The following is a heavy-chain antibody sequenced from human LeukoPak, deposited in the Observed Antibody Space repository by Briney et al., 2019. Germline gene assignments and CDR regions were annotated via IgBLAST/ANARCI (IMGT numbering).Heavy chain of an antibody. V-gene: IGHV3-7*03. CDR1: GFTFSDHY. J-gene: IGHJ4*02. D-gene: IGHD7-27*01. CDR3: ARGDRYLTNWGGGDFFDS. CDR2: IKQDGSET. Sequence: GGSLRLSCAAAGFTFSDHYMDWVRQAPGKGLEWVANIKQDGSETNYVDSVKDRFTISRDNAKNALYLQMNSLRADDTAIYYCARGDRYLTNWGGGDFFDSWGQGTLVTVSS.